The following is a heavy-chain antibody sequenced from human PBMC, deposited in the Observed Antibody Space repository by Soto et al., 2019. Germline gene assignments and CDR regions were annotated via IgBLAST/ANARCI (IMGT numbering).Heavy chain of an antibody. D-gene: IGHD2-21*01. CDR2: ISSDGILT. J-gene: IGHJ5*02. CDR1: GFTFSDYY. Sequence: GGSLRLSGEASGFTFSDYYITWIRHAPWKGLEWVSYISSDGILTYYADSVKGRFTVPSANAKNSLSLQMNSLRGDDTAGYYCARDYFLACFALGQGTLVTVSS. CDR3: ARDYFLACFA. V-gene: IGHV3-11*01.